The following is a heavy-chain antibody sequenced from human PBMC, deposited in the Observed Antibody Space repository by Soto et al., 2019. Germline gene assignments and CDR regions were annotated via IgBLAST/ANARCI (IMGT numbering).Heavy chain of an antibody. D-gene: IGHD2-15*01. Sequence: QVQLVESGGGVVQPGRSLRLSCAASGFTFSSNGIHWVRQAPGKGLEWVAVISSDGSNKYYADSVKGRFTISRYNSKXXXXLXXXXXXXXDXAVXYCAMDLYGGSSRFDFWGQGTLVTVSS. J-gene: IGHJ4*02. CDR1: GFTFSSNG. V-gene: IGHV3-30*03. CDR2: ISSDGSNK. CDR3: AMDLYGGSSRFDF.